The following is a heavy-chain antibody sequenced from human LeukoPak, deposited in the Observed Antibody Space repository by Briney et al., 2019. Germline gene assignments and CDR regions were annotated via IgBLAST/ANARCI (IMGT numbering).Heavy chain of an antibody. D-gene: IGHD3-10*01. Sequence: GGSLRLSCAASGFTFSSYGMHWVRQAPGKGLEWVAVIWYDGSNKYYADSVKGRFTISRDNSKNTLYLQMNSLRAEDTAVYYCASDSTGMDFDYWGQGTLVTASS. CDR3: ASDSTGMDFDY. CDR2: IWYDGSNK. V-gene: IGHV3-33*01. CDR1: GFTFSSYG. J-gene: IGHJ4*02.